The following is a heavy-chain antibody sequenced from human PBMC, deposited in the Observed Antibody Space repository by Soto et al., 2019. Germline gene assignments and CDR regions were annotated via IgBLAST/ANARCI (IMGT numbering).Heavy chain of an antibody. CDR3: ARATPTAVVPAAMSLNGMDV. D-gene: IGHD2-2*01. V-gene: IGHV1-2*04. CDR1: GYTFTGYY. Sequence: ASVKVSCKASGYTFTGYYMHWVRQAPGQGLEWMGWINPNSGGTNYAQKFQGWVTMTRDTSISKAYMELSRLRSDDTAVYYCARATPTAVVPAAMSLNGMDVWGQGTTVTVSS. CDR2: INPNSGGT. J-gene: IGHJ6*02.